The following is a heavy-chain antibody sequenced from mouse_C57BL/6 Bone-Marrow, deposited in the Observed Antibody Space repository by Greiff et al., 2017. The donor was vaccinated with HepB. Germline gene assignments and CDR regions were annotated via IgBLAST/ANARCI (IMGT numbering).Heavy chain of an antibody. CDR1: GYTFTSYW. J-gene: IGHJ4*01. CDR3: AIYYDYDDGGMDY. CDR2: IDPSDSYT. D-gene: IGHD2-4*01. V-gene: IGHV1-59*01. Sequence: QVQLQQPGAELVRPGPSVKLSCKASGYTFTSYWMHWVKQRPGQGLEWIGVIDPSDSYTNYNQKFKGKATLTVDTSSSTAYMQLSSLTSEDSAVYYCAIYYDYDDGGMDYWGQGTSVTVSS.